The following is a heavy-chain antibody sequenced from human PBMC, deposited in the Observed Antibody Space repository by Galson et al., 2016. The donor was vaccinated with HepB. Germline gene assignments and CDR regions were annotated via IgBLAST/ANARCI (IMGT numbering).Heavy chain of an antibody. V-gene: IGHV3-7*03. J-gene: IGHJ1*01. CDR1: GFTFSSVW. CDR3: ALYYYDTSGFVEDFQQ. CDR2: IKPDGSEK. Sequence: SLRLSCATSGFTFSSVWMSWVRQAPGKGLEWVANIKPDGSEKYYVDSLKGRLTISRDNAKNSLYLQMNSLRAEDTAVYYCALYYYDTSGFVEDFQQWGQGTRVTVSS. D-gene: IGHD3-22*01.